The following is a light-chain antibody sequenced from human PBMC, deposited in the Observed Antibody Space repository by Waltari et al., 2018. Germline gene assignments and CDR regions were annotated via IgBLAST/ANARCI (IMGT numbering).Light chain of an antibody. V-gene: IGKV1-NL1*01. Sequence: DIQMTQSPSSLSASVGDRVNITCRAGQGISNSLAWYQQKSGKAPKLLLYAAARLESGVPSRCSGSGSATDYTLTISSLQPEDFATYYGQQYYSTAVYTFGQGAKLELK. CDR1: QGISNS. J-gene: IGKJ2*01. CDR3: QQYYSTAVYT. CDR2: AAA.